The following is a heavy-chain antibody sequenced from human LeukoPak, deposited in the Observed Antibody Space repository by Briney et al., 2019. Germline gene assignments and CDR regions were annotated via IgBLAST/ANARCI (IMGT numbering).Heavy chain of an antibody. CDR1: GFTFSSYE. CDR3: AKNGDRGAYCTGGTCYPYFYYYMDV. V-gene: IGHV3-48*03. D-gene: IGHD2-15*01. Sequence: GGSLRLSCAASGFTFSSYEMNWVRQAPGKGLEWVSYISSSGSTIYYADSVKGRFTISRDNAKNSLYLQMNSLRAEDTAVYYCAKNGDRGAYCTGGTCYPYFYYYMDVWGKGTTVTI. J-gene: IGHJ6*03. CDR2: ISSSGSTI.